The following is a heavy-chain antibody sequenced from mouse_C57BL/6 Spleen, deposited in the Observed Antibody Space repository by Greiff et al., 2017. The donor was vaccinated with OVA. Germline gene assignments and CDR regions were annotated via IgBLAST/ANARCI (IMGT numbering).Heavy chain of an antibody. CDR2: IYPGSGNT. J-gene: IGHJ3*01. V-gene: IGHV1-76*01. D-gene: IGHD2-1*01. Sequence: VQLQQSGAELVRPGASVKLSCKASGYTFTDYYINWVKQRPGQGLEWIARIYPGSGNTYYNEKFKGKATLTAEKSSSTAYMQLSSLTSEDSAVYFCARDYGNEAWFAYWGQGTLVTVSA. CDR1: GYTFTDYY. CDR3: ARDYGNEAWFAY.